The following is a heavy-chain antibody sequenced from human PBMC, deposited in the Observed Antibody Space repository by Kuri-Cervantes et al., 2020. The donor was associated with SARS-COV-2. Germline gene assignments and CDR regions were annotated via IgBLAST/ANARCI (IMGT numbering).Heavy chain of an antibody. Sequence: GSLRLSCIVSGGPIISDNWWSWIRQPPGKGLEWVGEVHYSGSTNYNPSLKSRVTMSMDKSKNHFSLMLTSMTAADTAVYYCADSYNWNRFDSWGQGALVT. D-gene: IGHD1-20*01. V-gene: IGHV4-4*02. J-gene: IGHJ4*02. CDR1: GGPIISDNW. CDR3: ADSYNWNRFDS. CDR2: VHYSGST.